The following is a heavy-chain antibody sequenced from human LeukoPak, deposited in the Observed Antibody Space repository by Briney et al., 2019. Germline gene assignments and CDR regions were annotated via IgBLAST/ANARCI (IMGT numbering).Heavy chain of an antibody. V-gene: IGHV3-7*01. CDR3: ARDEGCRCMSGPYYFDY. D-gene: IGHD2-15*01. J-gene: IGHJ4*02. CDR2: IKQDGSEK. CDR1: GFTFSSYW. Sequence: PGGSLRLSCAASGFTFSSYWMSWVRQAPGKGLEWVANIKQDGSEKYYVDSVKGRFTISRDNAKNSLYLQMNSLRAEDTAVYYCARDEGCRCMSGPYYFDYWGQGTLVTVSS.